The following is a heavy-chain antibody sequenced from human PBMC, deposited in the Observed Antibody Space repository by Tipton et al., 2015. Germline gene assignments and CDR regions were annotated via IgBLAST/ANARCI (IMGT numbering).Heavy chain of an antibody. CDR1: GYSISSGYY. CDR3: ACQDYDSLTRDYQTVDY. CDR2: FFHSGNT. J-gene: IGHJ4*02. D-gene: IGHD3-9*01. V-gene: IGHV4-38-2*01. Sequence: LRLSCDVSGYSISSGYYWSWIRQPPGKGLEWIGSFFHSGNTFHNPSLRSRVIISVDTSKNQISLKLTSVTAADTAVYYCACQDYDSLTRDYQTVDYWGQGTLVTVSS.